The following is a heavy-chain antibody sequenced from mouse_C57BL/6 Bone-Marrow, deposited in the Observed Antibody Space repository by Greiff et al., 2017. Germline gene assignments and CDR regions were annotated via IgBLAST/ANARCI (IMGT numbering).Heavy chain of an antibody. V-gene: IGHV5-9*01. D-gene: IGHD1-1*01. J-gene: IGHJ1*03. CDR3: SRQVTTVLDTKYFDV. Sequence: EVMLVESGGGLVKPGGSLKLSCAASGFTFSSYTMSWVRQTPEKRLQWVAAISGGGGNTYYPDSVKGRFTIPRDNDKNTLYLQMSSLRSEDTALYYCSRQVTTVLDTKYFDVWGTGTTVTVSS. CDR1: GFTFSSYT. CDR2: ISGGGGNT.